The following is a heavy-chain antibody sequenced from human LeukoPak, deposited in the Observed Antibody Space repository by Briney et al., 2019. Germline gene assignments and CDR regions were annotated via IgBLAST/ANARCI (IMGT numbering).Heavy chain of an antibody. V-gene: IGHV3-48*02. J-gene: IGHJ1*01. D-gene: IGHD5-18*01. Sequence: PGGSLRLSCAASGFTFSSYSMNWVRQAPGKGLEWVSYISSSSSTIFYADSEKGRFTISRDNAKNSLYLQMNSLRDEDTAVYYCARADSYGPAEYFQHWGQGTLVTVSS. CDR2: ISSSSSTI. CDR3: ARADSYGPAEYFQH. CDR1: GFTFSSYS.